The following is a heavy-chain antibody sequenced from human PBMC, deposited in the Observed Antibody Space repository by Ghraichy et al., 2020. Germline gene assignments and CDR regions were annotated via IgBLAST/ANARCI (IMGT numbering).Heavy chain of an antibody. J-gene: IGHJ4*02. D-gene: IGHD6-19*01. CDR2: IYSGGRT. CDR3: ARSSAPEVTAQYF. V-gene: IGHV3-53*01. Sequence: AGSLRLSCAASGFLVSGNSMSWVRQAPGKGLEWVSAIYSGGRTYYAVSVRGRFTISRADSKNTLYLQMNSLRADDTAVSSCARSSAPEVTAQYFWGQGTRVTVSS. CDR1: GFLVSGNS.